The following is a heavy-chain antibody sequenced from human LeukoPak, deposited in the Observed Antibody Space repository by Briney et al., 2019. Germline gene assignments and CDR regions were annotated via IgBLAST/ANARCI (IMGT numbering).Heavy chain of an antibody. CDR3: ARVKSYYYDTSDKDAFDI. J-gene: IGHJ3*02. Sequence: ASVKVSCKASGYTFTSHFMHWVRQAPGQGLEWMGIINPRGGSTSYTQKFQGRVTMTRDTSTSTVHMELSSLRSEDTAVYYCARVKSYYYDTSDKDAFDIWGQGTMVTVSS. D-gene: IGHD3-22*01. CDR1: GYTFTSHF. CDR2: INPRGGST. V-gene: IGHV1-46*01.